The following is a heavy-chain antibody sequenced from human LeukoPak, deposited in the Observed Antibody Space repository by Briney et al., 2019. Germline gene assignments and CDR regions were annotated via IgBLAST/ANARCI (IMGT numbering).Heavy chain of an antibody. CDR1: GFTFTSYA. CDR2: IYSGGAT. D-gene: IGHD1-26*01. J-gene: IGHJ4*02. Sequence: PGGSLRLSCAASGFTFTSYAMSWVRQAPGKGLEWVSVIYSGGATYYADSVKGRFTISRDNSKNTLYLQMNSLRAEDTAVYYCASRPSGDGGYWGQGTLVTVSS. V-gene: IGHV3-53*01. CDR3: ASRPSGDGGY.